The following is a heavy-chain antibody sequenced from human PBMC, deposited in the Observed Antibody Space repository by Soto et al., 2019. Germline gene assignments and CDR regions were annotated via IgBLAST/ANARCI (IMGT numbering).Heavy chain of an antibody. V-gene: IGHV1-69*13. D-gene: IGHD3-16*01. Sequence: ASVKVSCKASGGTFSSYAISWVRQAPGQGLEWMGGIIPIFGTANYAQKFQGRVTITADESTSTAYMELSSLRSEDTAVYYCASGREGEFRLDVWGQGTTVTVSS. CDR3: ASGREGEFRLDV. CDR1: GGTFSSYA. CDR2: IIPIFGTA. J-gene: IGHJ6*02.